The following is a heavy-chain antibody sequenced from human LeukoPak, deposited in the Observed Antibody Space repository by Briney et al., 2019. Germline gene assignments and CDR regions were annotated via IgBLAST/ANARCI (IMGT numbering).Heavy chain of an antibody. J-gene: IGHJ6*02. CDR2: INTGNGNT. CDR1: GYIFTSYP. V-gene: IGHV1-3*04. D-gene: IGHD4-11*01. CDR3: ARTTASTYYGMDV. Sequence: ASVKVSCKASGYIFTSYPIHWVRQAPGQRLEWMGWINTGNGNTKYSQRFEGRVTVTTDTSAAAAYMELSSLRSEDTAVYYCARTTASTYYGMDVWGQGTTVTVSS.